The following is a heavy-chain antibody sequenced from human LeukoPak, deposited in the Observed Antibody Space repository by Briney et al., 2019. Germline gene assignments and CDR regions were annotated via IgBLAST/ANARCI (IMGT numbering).Heavy chain of an antibody. CDR3: ARVEKRAMVRGVSCRWFDP. D-gene: IGHD3-10*01. CDR1: GYTFTSYD. V-gene: IGHV1-8*01. J-gene: IGHJ5*02. CDR2: MNPNSGNT. Sequence: ASVKVSCKASGYTFTSYDINWVRQATGQGLERMGWMNPNSGNTGYAQKFHGRVTMTRNTSISTAYMELSSLRSEDTAVYYCARVEKRAMVRGVSCRWFDPWGQGTLVTVSS.